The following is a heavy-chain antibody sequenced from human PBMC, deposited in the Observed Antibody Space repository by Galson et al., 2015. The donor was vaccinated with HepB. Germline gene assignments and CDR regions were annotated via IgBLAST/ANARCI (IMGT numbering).Heavy chain of an antibody. Sequence: SVKVSCKASGYTFTGYYMHWVRQAPGQGLEWMGRINPNSGGTNYAQKFQGRVTMTRDTSISTAYMELSRLRSDDTAVYYCARDKRTRGTVVTPYGYWGQGTLVTVSS. J-gene: IGHJ4*02. CDR1: GYTFTGYY. CDR2: INPNSGGT. CDR3: ARDKRTRGTVVTPYGY. V-gene: IGHV1-2*06. D-gene: IGHD4-23*01.